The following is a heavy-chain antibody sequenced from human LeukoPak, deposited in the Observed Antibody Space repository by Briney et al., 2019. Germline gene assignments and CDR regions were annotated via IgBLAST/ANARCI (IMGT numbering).Heavy chain of an antibody. CDR2: RIPILGIA. V-gene: IGHV1-69*04. D-gene: IGHD5-12*01. CDR3: ARDDGYNYY. Sequence: ASVKVSCKASGGTFISYAISWVREAPGQGLEWRGRRIPILGIANYAQKFQGRVTSTADKSTTTAYMELSSLTSEDTAVYYCARDDGYNYYWGQGTLVTVSS. CDR1: GGTFISYA. J-gene: IGHJ4*02.